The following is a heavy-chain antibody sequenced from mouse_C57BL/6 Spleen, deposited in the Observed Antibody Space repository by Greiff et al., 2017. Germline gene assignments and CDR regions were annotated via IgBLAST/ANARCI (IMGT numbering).Heavy chain of an antibody. CDR3: AREYKYNVGAMDN. CDR2: IYPGSGNT. D-gene: IGHD1-3*01. V-gene: IGHV1-76*01. Sequence: VQLQQSGAELVRPGASVKLSCKASGYTFTDYYINWVKQRPGQGLEWIARIYPGSGNTYYNEKFKGKATLTAEKSSSTAYMQLSSLTSEDSAVYFCAREYKYNVGAMDNSGEETSVTASS. CDR1: GYTFTDYY. J-gene: IGHJ4*01.